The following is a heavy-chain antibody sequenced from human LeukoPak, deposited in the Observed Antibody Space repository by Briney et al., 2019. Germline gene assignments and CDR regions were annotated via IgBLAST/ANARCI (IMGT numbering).Heavy chain of an antibody. Sequence: SETLSLTCIVSGGSITNTNYYWGWIRQPPRKGLEWIGNIYYSGNTYYNPSLRSRVTISLDTSKNQFSLKLSSVTAADTAVYYCAREDPTAMGIWGQGTMVTVSS. CDR2: IYYSGNT. D-gene: IGHD5-18*01. J-gene: IGHJ3*02. V-gene: IGHV4-39*07. CDR3: AREDPTAMGI. CDR1: GGSITNTNYY.